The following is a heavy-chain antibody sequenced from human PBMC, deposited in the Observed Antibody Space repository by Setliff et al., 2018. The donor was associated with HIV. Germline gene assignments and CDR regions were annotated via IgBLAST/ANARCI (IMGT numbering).Heavy chain of an antibody. V-gene: IGHV4-59*02. CDR1: GGSVNSYH. J-gene: IGHJ6*03. CDR3: ARRRSPPSGFYSKYYMDV. D-gene: IGHD3-22*01. Sequence: SSETLSLTCSVSGGSVNSYHWSWIRQPPGKGLEWIGYIYYSGSTNYSPSLKSRVTISVDTSKNQVSLKLSSVTAADTAVYYCARRRSPPSGFYSKYYMDVWGKGTTVTVSS. CDR2: IYYSGST.